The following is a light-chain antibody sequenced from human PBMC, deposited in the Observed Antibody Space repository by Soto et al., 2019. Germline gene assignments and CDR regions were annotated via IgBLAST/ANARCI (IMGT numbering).Light chain of an antibody. Sequence: QSALTQPRSVSGSPGQSVTISCTGASNNVGGYNYVSWYQHHPGKVPQLIIYDVTKRPSGVPDRFSGSKSGNTASLTISGLQVEDEADYYCCSYTSGTSVFGTGTKLTVL. V-gene: IGLV2-11*01. J-gene: IGLJ1*01. CDR1: SNNVGGYNY. CDR3: CSYTSGTSV. CDR2: DVT.